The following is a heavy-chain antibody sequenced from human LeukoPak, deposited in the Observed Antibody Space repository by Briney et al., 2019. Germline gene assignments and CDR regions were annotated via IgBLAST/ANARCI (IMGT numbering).Heavy chain of an antibody. Sequence: ASVKVSCKASGYTFTSYGISWVRQAPGQGLEWMGWISAYNGNTNYAQKLQGRVTMTTDTSTSTAYMELRSLRSDDTAVYYCAKEYCSSTSCDRALDYWGQGTLVTVSS. CDR3: AKEYCSSTSCDRALDY. V-gene: IGHV1-18*01. J-gene: IGHJ4*02. CDR2: ISAYNGNT. CDR1: GYTFTSYG. D-gene: IGHD2-2*02.